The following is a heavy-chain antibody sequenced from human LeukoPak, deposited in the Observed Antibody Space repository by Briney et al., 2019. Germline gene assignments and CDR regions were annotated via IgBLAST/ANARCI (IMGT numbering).Heavy chain of an antibody. Sequence: ASVKVSCKASGYTFASYDINWVRQATGQGLEWMGWMNPNSGNTGYAQKFQGRVTITRSTSISTAYMELSSLRSEDTAVYYCARVVSARRSGYYTWFDPWGQGTLVTVSS. D-gene: IGHD3-3*01. V-gene: IGHV1-8*03. CDR2: MNPNSGNT. J-gene: IGHJ5*02. CDR1: GYTFASYD. CDR3: ARVVSARRSGYYTWFDP.